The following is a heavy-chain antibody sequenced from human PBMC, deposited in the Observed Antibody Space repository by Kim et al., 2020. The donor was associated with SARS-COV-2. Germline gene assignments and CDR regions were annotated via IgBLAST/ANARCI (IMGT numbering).Heavy chain of an antibody. CDR3: ARDKSGGRLLWFGQQIYGMDV. D-gene: IGHD3-10*01. V-gene: IGHV3-11*06. CDR2: ISSSSSYT. J-gene: IGHJ6*02. CDR1: GFTFSDYY. Sequence: GGSLRLSCAASGFTFSDYYMSWIRQAPGKGLEWVSYISSSSSYTNYADSVKGRFTISRDNAKNSLYLQMNSLRAEDTAVYYCARDKSGGRLLWFGQQIYGMDVWGQGTTVTVSS.